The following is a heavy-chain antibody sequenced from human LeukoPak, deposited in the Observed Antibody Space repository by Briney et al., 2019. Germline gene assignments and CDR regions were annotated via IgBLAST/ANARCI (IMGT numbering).Heavy chain of an antibody. D-gene: IGHD3-3*01. Sequence: PGGSLRLSCTASGFTFGDYAMSWVRQAPGKGPEWVGFIRRKANGGTTEYAASVKGRFTISRDDSKSIAYLQMNSLKTEDTAVYYCTSGLYYDSWSDLFDYWRQGTLVTVSS. V-gene: IGHV3-49*04. CDR1: GFTFGDYA. CDR3: TSGLYYDSWSDLFDY. CDR2: IRRKANGGTT. J-gene: IGHJ4*02.